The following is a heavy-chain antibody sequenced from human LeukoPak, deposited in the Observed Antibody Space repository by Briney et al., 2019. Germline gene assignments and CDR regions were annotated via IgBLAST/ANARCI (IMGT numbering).Heavy chain of an antibody. J-gene: IGHJ4*02. CDR3: ARSMYYFDY. CDR1: GGSFSGYY. D-gene: IGHD2/OR15-2a*01. CDR2: INHSGST. Sequence: SETLSLTCAVYGGSFSGYYWSWIRQPPGKGLEWIGEINHSGSTNYNPSLKSRVTISVDTSKNQFSLKLSSVTAADTAVYYCARSMYYFDYWGQGTLVTVSS. V-gene: IGHV4-34*01.